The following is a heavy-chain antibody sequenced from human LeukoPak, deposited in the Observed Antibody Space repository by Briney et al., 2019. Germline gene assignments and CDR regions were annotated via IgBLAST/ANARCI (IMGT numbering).Heavy chain of an antibody. CDR3: ARDRDDILTGSHWFDP. V-gene: IGHV4-31*03. CDR2: IYYSGST. D-gene: IGHD3-9*01. Sequence: ASQTLSLTCTVSGGSISSGGYYWRWIRQHPGKGLEWIGYIYYSGSTYYNPSLKSRVTISVDTSKNQFSLKLCSVTAADTAVYYCARDRDDILTGSHWFDPWGQGTLVTVSS. J-gene: IGHJ5*02. CDR1: GGSISSGGYY.